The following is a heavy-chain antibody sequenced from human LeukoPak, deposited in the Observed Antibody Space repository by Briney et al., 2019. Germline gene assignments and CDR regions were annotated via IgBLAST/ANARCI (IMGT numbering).Heavy chain of an antibody. V-gene: IGHV4-34*01. Sequence: SETLSLTCAVYGGSFSGYYWSWLRQPPGKGLEWIGEINHSGSTNYNPSLKSRVTISVDTSKNQFSLKLSSVTAADTAVYYCARGQASSSSFFGSDYWGQGTLVTVSS. D-gene: IGHD6-13*01. CDR2: INHSGST. J-gene: IGHJ4*02. CDR3: ARGQASSSSFFGSDY. CDR1: GGSFSGYY.